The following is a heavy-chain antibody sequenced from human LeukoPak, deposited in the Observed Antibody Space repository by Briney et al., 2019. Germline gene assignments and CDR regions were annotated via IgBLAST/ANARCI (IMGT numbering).Heavy chain of an antibody. CDR2: INSDGSST. CDR3: ARGKSGSYRHDAFDI. V-gene: IGHV3-74*01. D-gene: IGHD1-26*01. Sequence: GGSLRLSCAASGFTFSSYWMHWVRQAPGKGLVWVSRINSDGSSTSYADSVKGRFTISRDNAKNTLYLQMNSLRAEDTAVYYCARGKSGSYRHDAFDIWGQGTMVTVSS. CDR1: GFTFSSYW. J-gene: IGHJ3*02.